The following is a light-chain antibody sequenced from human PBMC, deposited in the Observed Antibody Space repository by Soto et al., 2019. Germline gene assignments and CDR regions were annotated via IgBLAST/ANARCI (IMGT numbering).Light chain of an antibody. CDR3: LQDYNYPRT. V-gene: IGKV1-5*03. CDR2: KAS. CDR1: QSISSW. J-gene: IGKJ1*01. Sequence: DIQMTQSPSTLSAFVGDRVTITCRASQSISSWLAWYQQKPGKAPKLLIYKASSLESGVPSRFSGSGSGTEFTLTISSLQPDDFATYYCLQDYNYPRTFGQGTKVDIK.